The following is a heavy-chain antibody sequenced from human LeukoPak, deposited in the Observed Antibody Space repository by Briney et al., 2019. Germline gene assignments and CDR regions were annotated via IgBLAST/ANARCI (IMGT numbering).Heavy chain of an antibody. D-gene: IGHD5-18*01. CDR2: IYYSGST. CDR3: ARESMVTRNWFDP. V-gene: IGHV4-59*01. CDR1: GGSISSYY. J-gene: IGHJ5*02. Sequence: SETLSLTCTVSGGSISSYYWSWIRQPPGKGLEWIGYIYYSGSTNYNPSLKSRVTISVDTSKNQFSLKLSSVTAADTAVYYCARESMVTRNWFDPWGQGTLVTVSS.